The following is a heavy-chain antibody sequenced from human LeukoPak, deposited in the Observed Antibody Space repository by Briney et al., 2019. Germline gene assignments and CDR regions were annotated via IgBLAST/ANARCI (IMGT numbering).Heavy chain of an antibody. Sequence: GGSLRLSCAASGFTFSSYGMHWVRQAPGKGLEWVSYIIISGSTIYYADSVKGRFTISRDNAKNSLYLQMNSLRAEDTAVYFCARVGALSSSWLLYWGQGTLVTVSS. V-gene: IGHV3-48*04. CDR1: GFTFSSYG. CDR3: ARVGALSSSWLLY. J-gene: IGHJ4*02. CDR2: IIISGSTI. D-gene: IGHD6-13*01.